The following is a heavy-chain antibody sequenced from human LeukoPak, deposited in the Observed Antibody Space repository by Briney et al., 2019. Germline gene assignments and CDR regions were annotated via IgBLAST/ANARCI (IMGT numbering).Heavy chain of an antibody. CDR2: MNPNSGNT. J-gene: IGHJ4*02. CDR3: ATSRSRATEDY. V-gene: IGHV1-8*01. CDR1: GYTVTSYD. Sequence: AASVKVSCKASGYTVTSYDINWVRQATGQGLEWMGWMNPNSGNTGYAQKFQGRVTMTEDTSTDTAYMELSSLRSEDTAVYYCATSRSRATEDYWGQGTLVTVSS.